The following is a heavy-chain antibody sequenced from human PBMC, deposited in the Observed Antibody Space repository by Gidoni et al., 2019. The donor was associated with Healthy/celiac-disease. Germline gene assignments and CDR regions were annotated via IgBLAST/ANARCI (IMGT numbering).Heavy chain of an antibody. CDR3: AREERDDILTGPADY. J-gene: IGHJ4*02. D-gene: IGHD3-9*01. CDR2: ISYNGSNK. Sequence: QVQLVASGGGVVRPGRSMRLSCAASGFPLGSYAMHWFRQAPGRGLEWVAVISYNGSNKYYADSVKGRFTISRDNSKNTLYLQMNSLRAEDTAVYYCAREERDDILTGPADYWGQGTLVTVSS. V-gene: IGHV3-30-3*01. CDR1: GFPLGSYA.